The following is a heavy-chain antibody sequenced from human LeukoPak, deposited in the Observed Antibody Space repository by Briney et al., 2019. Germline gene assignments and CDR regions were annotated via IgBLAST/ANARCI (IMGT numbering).Heavy chain of an antibody. D-gene: IGHD6-13*01. CDR3: ARGVPYTSSWFSLDY. CDR2: IYHSGST. CDR1: SYSIRSGYY. V-gene: IGHV4-38-2*02. J-gene: IGHJ4*02. Sequence: SSETLSLTCTVSSYSIRSGYYWGWIRQPPGKGLEWIASIYHSGSTYYNPSLKSRVTISVDTSKNQFSLKLSSVTAADTAAYYCARGVPYTSSWFSLDYWGQGTLVTVSS.